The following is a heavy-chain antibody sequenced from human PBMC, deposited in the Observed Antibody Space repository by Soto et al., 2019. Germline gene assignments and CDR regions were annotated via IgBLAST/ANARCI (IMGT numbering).Heavy chain of an antibody. CDR3: ARVQTSMVRGVFYYFDY. D-gene: IGHD3-10*01. V-gene: IGHV1-46*01. J-gene: IGHJ4*02. CDR2: INPSGGST. CDR1: GYTFTSYY. Sequence: ASVKVSCKASGYTFTSYYMHWVRQAPGQGLEWMGIINPSGGSTSYAQKFQGRVTMTRDTSTSTVYMELSSLRSEDTAVYYCARVQTSMVRGVFYYFDYWGQGTLVTVSS.